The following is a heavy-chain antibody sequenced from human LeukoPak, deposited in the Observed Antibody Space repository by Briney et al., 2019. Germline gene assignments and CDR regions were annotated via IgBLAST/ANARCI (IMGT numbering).Heavy chain of an antibody. CDR2: ISAYNDNT. V-gene: IGHV1-18*04. Sequence: ASVNLSCKASGYTFTSYGISRVRHPPGQGLEWKGWISAYNDNTNYAQKLQGRVTMTTDTFTNTAYIELRSLRSDDTAVYYCARDDLHGDLDFDYWGQGTLVTVSS. J-gene: IGHJ4*02. CDR3: ARDDLHGDLDFDY. CDR1: GYTFTSYG. D-gene: IGHD4-17*01.